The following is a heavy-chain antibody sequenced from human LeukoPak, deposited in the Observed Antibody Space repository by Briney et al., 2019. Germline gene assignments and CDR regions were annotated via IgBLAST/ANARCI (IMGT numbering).Heavy chain of an antibody. J-gene: IGHJ3*02. V-gene: IGHV3-30*04. CDR3: ARERLLRFLEWLSNDAFDI. Sequence: AGSLRLSCAASRFTFSSYAMHWVRQAPGKGLEWVAVISYDGSNKYYADSVKGRFTISRDNSKNTLYLQMNSLRAEDTAVYYCARERLLRFLEWLSNDAFDIWGQGTMVTVSS. CDR2: ISYDGSNK. CDR1: RFTFSSYA. D-gene: IGHD3-3*01.